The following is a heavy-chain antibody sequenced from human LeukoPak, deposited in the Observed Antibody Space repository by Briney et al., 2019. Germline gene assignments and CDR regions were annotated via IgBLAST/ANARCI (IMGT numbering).Heavy chain of an antibody. D-gene: IGHD3-10*01. Sequence: PGGSLRLSCAASGFTFSNYWMHWVRQDPGKGLVWVSFINHDRSTTNYADSVKGRFTISRDNAKNALYLQMNSLRAEDTAVYYCAKDLHYGSADYWGQGTLVTVSS. CDR1: GFTFSNYW. V-gene: IGHV3-74*01. CDR3: AKDLHYGSADY. J-gene: IGHJ4*02. CDR2: INHDRSTT.